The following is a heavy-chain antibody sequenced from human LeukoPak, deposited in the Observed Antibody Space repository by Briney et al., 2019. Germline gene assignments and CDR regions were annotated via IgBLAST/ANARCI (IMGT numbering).Heavy chain of an antibody. V-gene: IGHV3-9*01. Sequence: PGGSLRLSCAASGFTFDDYAMHWVQQAPGKGLEWVSGLSWNSGTIAYAESVKGRFSISRDNAKNSLYLQMNNLRPEDTAFYYCAKGSYAPYYLDSWGQGTLVTVSS. CDR3: AKGSYAPYYLDS. CDR1: GFTFDDYA. J-gene: IGHJ4*02. D-gene: IGHD2-2*01. CDR2: LSWNSGTI.